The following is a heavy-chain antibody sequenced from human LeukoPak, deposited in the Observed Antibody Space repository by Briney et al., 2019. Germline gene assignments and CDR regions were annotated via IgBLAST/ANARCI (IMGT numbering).Heavy chain of an antibody. V-gene: IGHV4-34*01. Sequence: PSETLSLTCAVYGGSFSGYYWSWIRQPPGKGLEWIGEIDHSGSTNYNPSLKSRVTIPVDTSKNQFSLKLSSVTAADTAVYYCASQVRLERRYYYYSMDVWGKGTTVTVSS. CDR1: GGSFSGYY. J-gene: IGHJ6*03. CDR3: ASQVRLERRYYYYSMDV. D-gene: IGHD1-1*01. CDR2: IDHSGST.